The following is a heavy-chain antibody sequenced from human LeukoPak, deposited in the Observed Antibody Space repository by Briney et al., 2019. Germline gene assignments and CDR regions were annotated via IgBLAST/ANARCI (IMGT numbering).Heavy chain of an antibody. V-gene: IGHV1-69*02. CDR3: AVGSSSTSYSGWFDP. CDR2: IIPILGIE. CDR1: GCTFSSYT. J-gene: IGHJ5*02. D-gene: IGHD2-2*01. Sequence: GASVQVSCKASGCTFSSYTIRWVRQAPGQGLDWMGRIIPILGIENYAQKFQGRVTITADKSTSTAYMELSSLRSEDTAVYYCAVGSSSTSYSGWFDPWGQGTLVTVSS.